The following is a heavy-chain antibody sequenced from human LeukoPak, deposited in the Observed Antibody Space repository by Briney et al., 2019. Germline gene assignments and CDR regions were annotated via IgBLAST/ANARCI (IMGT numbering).Heavy chain of an antibody. D-gene: IGHD6-13*01. J-gene: IGHJ3*02. Sequence: TSETLSLTCTVSGDSISSYYWSWIRQPPGKGLEWIGYIYYSGSTNYNPSLKSRVTISVDTSKNQFSLKLSSVTAADTAVYYCARAYSSSWTDAFDIWGQGTMDTVSS. V-gene: IGHV4-59*01. CDR1: GDSISSYY. CDR3: ARAYSSSWTDAFDI. CDR2: IYYSGST.